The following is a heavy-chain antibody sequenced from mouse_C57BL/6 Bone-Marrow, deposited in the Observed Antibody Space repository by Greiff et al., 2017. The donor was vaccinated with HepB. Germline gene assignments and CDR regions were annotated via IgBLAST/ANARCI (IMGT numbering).Heavy chain of an antibody. CDR2: IHPNSGST. CDR3: ARSNSNYVYYAMDY. V-gene: IGHV1-64*01. CDR1: GYTFTSYW. D-gene: IGHD2-5*01. Sequence: QVQLQQPGAELVKPGASVKLSCKASGYTFTSYWMHWVKQRPGQGLEWIGMIHPNSGSTNYNEKFKSKATLTVDKSSSTAYMQLSSLTSEDSAVYYCARSNSNYVYYAMDYWGQGTSVTVSS. J-gene: IGHJ4*01.